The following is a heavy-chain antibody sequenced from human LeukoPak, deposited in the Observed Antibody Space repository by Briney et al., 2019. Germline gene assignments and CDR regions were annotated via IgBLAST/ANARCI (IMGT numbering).Heavy chain of an antibody. Sequence: GASVKVSCKASGYTLTSYGISWVRQAPGQGLEWMGWISAYNGNTNYAQKLQGRVTMTTDTSTSTAYMELRSLRSDDTAVYYCVRDIVVVVAATPGYYFDYWGQGTLVTVSS. D-gene: IGHD2-15*01. CDR2: ISAYNGNT. CDR1: GYTLTSYG. CDR3: VRDIVVVVAATPGYYFDY. V-gene: IGHV1-18*01. J-gene: IGHJ4*02.